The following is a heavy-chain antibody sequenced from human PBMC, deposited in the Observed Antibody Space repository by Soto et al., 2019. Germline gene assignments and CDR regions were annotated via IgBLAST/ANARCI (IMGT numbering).Heavy chain of an antibody. D-gene: IGHD2-21*01. J-gene: IGHJ5*01. CDR1: GGSISSGGYS. Sequence: QLQLQESGSGLVKPSQTLSLTCAVSGGSISSGGYSWSWIRQPPGKGLEWIGYIYHSGSTYYNPAPKCRVTISVDRSKTQFSLKLSSVTAADTDVYYCARGIGVGRGFDSWGQGTLVTVSS. V-gene: IGHV4-30-2*01. CDR3: ARGIGVGRGFDS. CDR2: IYHSGST.